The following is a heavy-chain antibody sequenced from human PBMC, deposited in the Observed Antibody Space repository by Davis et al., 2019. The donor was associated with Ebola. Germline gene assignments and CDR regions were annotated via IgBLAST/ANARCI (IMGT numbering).Heavy chain of an antibody. CDR3: ATTYDSAWYAY. Sequence: PGGSLRLSCVASGFPFSTFEMTWVRQAPGKGLEWVSIISSNGGSTYYADSVEGRFTISRDNSRNTLYLQMNSLRAEDTAIYYCATTYDSAWYAYWGQGTLVTVSS. D-gene: IGHD6-19*01. CDR1: GFPFSTFE. V-gene: IGHV3-23*01. J-gene: IGHJ4*02. CDR2: ISSNGGST.